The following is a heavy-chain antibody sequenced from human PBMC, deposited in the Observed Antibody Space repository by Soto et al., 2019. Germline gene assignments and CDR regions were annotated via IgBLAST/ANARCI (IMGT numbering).Heavy chain of an antibody. V-gene: IGHV3-48*02. CDR2: ISSSSTI. Sequence: GGSLRLSCAASGFTFSSYSMNWVRQAPGKGLEWVSYISSSSTIYYADSVKGRFTISRDNAKNSLYLQMNSLRDEDTAVYYCARRSIAAAGNSVDYWGQGTLVTVSS. CDR1: GFTFSSYS. CDR3: ARRSIAAAGNSVDY. D-gene: IGHD6-13*01. J-gene: IGHJ4*02.